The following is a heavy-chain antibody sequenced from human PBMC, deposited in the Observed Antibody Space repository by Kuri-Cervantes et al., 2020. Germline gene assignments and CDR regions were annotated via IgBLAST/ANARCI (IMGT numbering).Heavy chain of an antibody. CDR2: IIPIFGTA. Sequence: SVKVSCKASGGTFSSYAISWVRQAPGQGLEWMGGIIPIFGTANYAQKFQGRVTITADESTSTAYMELSRLRSDDTAVYYCARQASDWFDPWGQGTLVTVSS. D-gene: IGHD3-10*01. CDR3: ARQASDWFDP. V-gene: IGHV1-69*13. J-gene: IGHJ5*02. CDR1: GGTFSSYA.